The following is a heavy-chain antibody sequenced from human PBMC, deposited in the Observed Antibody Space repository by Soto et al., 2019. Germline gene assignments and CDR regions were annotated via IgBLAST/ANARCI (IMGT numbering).Heavy chain of an antibody. CDR2: IYYSGST. J-gene: IGHJ6*02. CDR3: ARDRRERPMVRGSIIWVGYGMDV. V-gene: IGHV4-31*03. Sequence: SETLSLTCTVSGGSISSGGYYWSWIRQHPGKGLEWIGYIYYSGSTYYNPSLKSRVTISVDTSKNQFSLKLSSVTAADTAVYYCARDRRERPMVRGSIIWVGYGMDVWGQGTTVTVSS. D-gene: IGHD3-10*01. CDR1: GGSISSGGYY.